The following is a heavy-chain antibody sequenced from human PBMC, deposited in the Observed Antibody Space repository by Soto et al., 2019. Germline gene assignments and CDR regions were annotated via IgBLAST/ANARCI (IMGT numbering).Heavy chain of an antibody. CDR2: FDPEDGET. J-gene: IGHJ4*02. CDR1: GYTLTELS. D-gene: IGHD2-2*02. Sequence: ASVKVSCKVSGYTLTELSMHWVRQAPGKGLEWMGGFDPEDGETIYAQKFQGRVTMTEDTSTDTAYMELSSLRSEDTAVYYCAIVPATAIRRYYFDYWGQGTLVTVSS. CDR3: AIVPATAIRRYYFDY. V-gene: IGHV1-24*01.